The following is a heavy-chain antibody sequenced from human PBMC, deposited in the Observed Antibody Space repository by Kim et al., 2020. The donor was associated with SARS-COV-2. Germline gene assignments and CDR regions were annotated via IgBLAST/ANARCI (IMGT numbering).Heavy chain of an antibody. J-gene: IGHJ5*02. V-gene: IGHV4-39*01. CDR2: IYYSGTT. Sequence: SETLSLTCTVSGGSISSSNYYWGWIRQPPGKGLEWIGSIYYSGTTYYNPSLKSRVTISVDTSKNQFSLKLSSVTAADTAVYYCARHQVYGRGGRCYGNVDLGGQGPRLSVST. D-gene: IGHD2-15*01. CDR1: GGSISSSNYY. CDR3: ARHQVYGRGGRCYGNVDL.